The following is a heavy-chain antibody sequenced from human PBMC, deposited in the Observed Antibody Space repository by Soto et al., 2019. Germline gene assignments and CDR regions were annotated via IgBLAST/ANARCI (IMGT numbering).Heavy chain of an antibody. J-gene: IGHJ6*03. V-gene: IGHV3-9*01. CDR2: ISWNSGSI. CDR3: AKDMTLASLVSHYHSYYMDV. Sequence: GGSLRLSCAASGFTFDDYAMHWVRQAPGKGLEWVSGISWNSGSIGYADSVKGRFTISRDNAKNSLYLQMNSLRAEDTALYYCAKDMTLASLVSHYHSYYMDVWCKGTTVTVFS. CDR1: GFTFDDYA. D-gene: IGHD6-6*01.